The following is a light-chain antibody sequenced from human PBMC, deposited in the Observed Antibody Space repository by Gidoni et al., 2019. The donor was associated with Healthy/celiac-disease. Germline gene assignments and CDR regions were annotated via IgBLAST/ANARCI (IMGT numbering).Light chain of an antibody. J-gene: IGKJ1*01. CDR2: GAS. CDR1: QRVSSSY. Sequence: ERVLTQSPGTLSLSPGERATPSCRASQRVSSSYLAWYQQKPGQAPRLLIYGASSRATGIPDRFSGSGSGTDFTLTISRLQPEDFAVYYCQQYGSSPRTFGQGTKVEIK. V-gene: IGKV3-20*01. CDR3: QQYGSSPRT.